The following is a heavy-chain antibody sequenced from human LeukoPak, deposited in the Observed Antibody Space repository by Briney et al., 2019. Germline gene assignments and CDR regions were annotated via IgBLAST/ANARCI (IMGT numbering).Heavy chain of an antibody. V-gene: IGHV3-30*18. Sequence: GGSLRLSCAASGFTFSSYGMHWVRQAPGKGLKWVAVISYDGSNKYYADSVKGRFTISRDNSKNTLYLQMNSLRAEDTAVYYCAKEEFSYYGSGSYVPFDYWGQGTLVTVSS. J-gene: IGHJ4*02. CDR1: GFTFSSYG. D-gene: IGHD3-10*01. CDR3: AKEEFSYYGSGSYVPFDY. CDR2: ISYDGSNK.